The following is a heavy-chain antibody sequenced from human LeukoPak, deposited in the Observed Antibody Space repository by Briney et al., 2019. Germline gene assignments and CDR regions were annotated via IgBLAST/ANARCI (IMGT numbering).Heavy chain of an antibody. J-gene: IGHJ4*02. CDR1: GYSFTSYW. CDR3: ASGGSGSYPVNY. V-gene: IGHV5-10-1*01. Sequence: PGESLKISCKGSGYSFTSYWISWVRQMPGKGLEWMGRIDPSDSYTNYSPSFQGHVTISADKSISTAYMQWSRLKASDTAMYYCASGGSGSYPVNYWGQGTLVTVSS. D-gene: IGHD3-10*01. CDR2: IDPSDSYT.